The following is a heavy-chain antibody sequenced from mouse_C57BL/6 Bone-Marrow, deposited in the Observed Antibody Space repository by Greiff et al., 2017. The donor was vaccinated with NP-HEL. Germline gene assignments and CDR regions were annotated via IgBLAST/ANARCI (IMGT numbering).Heavy chain of an antibody. J-gene: IGHJ2*01. CDR1: GFTFSNYW. CDR2: IRLKSDNYAT. D-gene: IGHD2-3*01. CDR3: IGGYYLYFDY. Sequence: EVKLVESGGGLVQPGGSMKLSCVASGFTFSNYWMNWVRQSPEKGLEWVAQIRLKSDNYATHYAESVKGRFTISRDDSNSSVYLQMNNLRAEDTGIYYCIGGYYLYFDYWGQGTTLTVSS. V-gene: IGHV6-3*01.